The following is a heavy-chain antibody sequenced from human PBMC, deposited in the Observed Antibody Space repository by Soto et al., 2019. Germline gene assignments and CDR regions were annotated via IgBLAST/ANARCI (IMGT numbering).Heavy chain of an antibody. CDR2: ITFSGNTV. Sequence: NPGGSLRLSCAASGFTFSDSYMSWIRQAPGKGLEWISYITFSGNTVYYADSLKGRFTISRDNAKNSLYLQMNRLRAEDMAVYYCARVSWREKYGMDVWGQGTTVTVSS. J-gene: IGHJ6*02. V-gene: IGHV3-11*01. CDR3: ARVSWREKYGMDV. CDR1: GFTFSDSY.